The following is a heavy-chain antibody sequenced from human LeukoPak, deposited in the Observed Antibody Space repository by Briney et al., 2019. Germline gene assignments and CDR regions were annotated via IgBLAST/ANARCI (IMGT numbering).Heavy chain of an antibody. CDR1: GFTFSTYW. CDR3: ARGVYDSMDYYYYGMDV. V-gene: IGHV3-7*03. J-gene: IGHJ6*02. D-gene: IGHD3-22*01. CDR2: IKQDGTEK. Sequence: PGGSLRLSCAASGFTFSTYWMSWVRQAPGKGLEWVAVIKQDGTEKYYVDSVKGRFTISRENAKNSLYLQMNSLRAEDTAVYYCARGVYDSMDYYYYGMDVWGQGTTVTVSS.